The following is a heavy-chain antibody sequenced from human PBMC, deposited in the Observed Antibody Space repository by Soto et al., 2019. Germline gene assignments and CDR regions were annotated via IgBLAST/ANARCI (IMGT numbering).Heavy chain of an antibody. CDR2: TSGNGAST. CDR1: GFTFSNYA. Sequence: GGSLRLSCAASGFTFSNYAMSWVRQAPGKGLGWVAATSGNGASTYYADSVKGRVTISRDHSKNTMYLQTNSLRAEDTAVYSCARDILSGYASCYFDLWGRGTLVTVSS. V-gene: IGHV3-23*01. CDR3: ARDILSGYASCYFDL. D-gene: IGHD5-12*01. J-gene: IGHJ2*01.